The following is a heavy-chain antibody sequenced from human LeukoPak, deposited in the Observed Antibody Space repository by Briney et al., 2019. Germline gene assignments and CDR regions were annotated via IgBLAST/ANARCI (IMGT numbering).Heavy chain of an antibody. Sequence: SETLSLTCTVSGGSISNYYWYWMRQPPGKGLEWIGYIYYSGSTNYNPSLKSRVTISVDTSKNQFSLKLSSVTAADTAVYYCARLRMVPGYYYYYGMDVWGQGTTVTVSS. CDR2: IYYSGST. D-gene: IGHD3-10*01. V-gene: IGHV4-59*08. CDR3: ARLRMVPGYYYYYGMDV. CDR1: GGSISNYY. J-gene: IGHJ6*02.